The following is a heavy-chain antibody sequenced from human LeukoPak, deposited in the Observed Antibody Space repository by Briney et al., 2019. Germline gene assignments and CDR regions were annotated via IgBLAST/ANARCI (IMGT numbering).Heavy chain of an antibody. V-gene: IGHV4-38-2*02. J-gene: IGHJ4*02. D-gene: IGHD4-17*01. CDR1: GYSITSGYY. CDR2: IYHSGYT. CDR3: ARDDHDYGVEFDY. Sequence: SGTLSLTCSVSGYSITSGYYWGWIRQPPGKGVERVGSIYHSGYTYYNPSLKSRVTISVYTSKNQFSLKLSSLTAADTAVYYCARDDHDYGVEFDYWGLGTLVTVSS.